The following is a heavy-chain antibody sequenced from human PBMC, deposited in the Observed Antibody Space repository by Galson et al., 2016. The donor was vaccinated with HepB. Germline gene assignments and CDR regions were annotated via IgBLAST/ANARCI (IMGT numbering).Heavy chain of an antibody. CDR1: GDSIGTYY. D-gene: IGHD4-17*01. J-gene: IGHJ4*02. V-gene: IGHV4-59*01. CDR3: ARDKRHTYGKYFDH. Sequence: SETLSLTCTVSGDSIGTYYWSWIRQSSGKGLEWIGYLYYNENTDYNPSLQSRVTISVGTSKNQFSLKLSSVTAADTAVYYCARDKRHTYGKYFDHWGRGTLVTVSS. CDR2: LYYNENT.